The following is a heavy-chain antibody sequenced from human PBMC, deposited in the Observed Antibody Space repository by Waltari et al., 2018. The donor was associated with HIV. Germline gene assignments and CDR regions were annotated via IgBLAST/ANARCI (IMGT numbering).Heavy chain of an antibody. CDR1: GGSFSGYY. J-gene: IGHJ6*01. CDR2: VNHVGRT. V-gene: IGHV4-34*01. D-gene: IGHD6-19*01. Sequence: QVHLEQWGTGLLRPSETLSLTCAVYGGSFSGYYLSWIPPSPRRGLEWIGEVNHVGRTNYSPSLKGRVTVSVDTSKNQFSLTMRSVTAADTAVYYCARDSAPGLAVDDDDGEFFYYGLDVWGQGTTVTVSS. CDR3: ARDSAPGLAVDDDDGEFFYYGLDV.